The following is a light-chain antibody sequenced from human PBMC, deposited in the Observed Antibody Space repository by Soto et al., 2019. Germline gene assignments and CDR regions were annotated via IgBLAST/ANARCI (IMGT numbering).Light chain of an antibody. Sequence: QSVLTQPPSASGSPGQSVTISCTGTSSDVGSYNFVSWYQHHPGKAPKLIIYEVNKRPSGVPNRFSGSKSGSTASLTVSGLQTVDEADYHCYSYAGSNTYIFGTGTKLTVL. CDR2: EVN. V-gene: IGLV2-8*01. J-gene: IGLJ1*01. CDR1: SSDVGSYNF. CDR3: YSYAGSNTYI.